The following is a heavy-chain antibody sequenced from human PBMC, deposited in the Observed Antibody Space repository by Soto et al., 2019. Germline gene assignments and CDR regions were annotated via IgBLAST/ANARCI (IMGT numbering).Heavy chain of an antibody. D-gene: IGHD2-2*01. CDR2: ISGSGGST. Sequence: PGGSLRLSCAASGFTFSGYAMSWVRQAPGKGLEWVSAISGSGGSTYYVDSVKGRFTISRDNSKNTLYLQMNSLRAEDTAVYYFSKDRYEYCSSTSCPGWFDPWGQETLVTVSS. CDR1: GFTFSGYA. J-gene: IGHJ5*02. V-gene: IGHV3-23*01. CDR3: SKDRYEYCSSTSCPGWFDP.